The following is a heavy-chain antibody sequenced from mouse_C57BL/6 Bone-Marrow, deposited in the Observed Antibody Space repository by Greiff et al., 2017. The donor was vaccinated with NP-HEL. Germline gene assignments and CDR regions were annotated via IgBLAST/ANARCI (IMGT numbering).Heavy chain of an antibody. V-gene: IGHV1-85*01. J-gene: IGHJ3*01. CDR3: ASRYYGNYKPAWFAY. CDR1: GYTFTSYD. Sequence: QVQLQQSGPELVKPGASVKLSCKASGYTFTSYDINWVKQRPGQGLEWIGWIYPRDGSTKYNEKFKGKATLTVDTSSSTAYMELHSLTSEDSAVYFCASRYYGNYKPAWFAYWGQGTLVTVSA. D-gene: IGHD2-1*01. CDR2: IYPRDGST.